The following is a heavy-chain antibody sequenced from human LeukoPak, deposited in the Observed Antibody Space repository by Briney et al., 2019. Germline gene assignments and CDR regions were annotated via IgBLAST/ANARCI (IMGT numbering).Heavy chain of an antibody. D-gene: IGHD6-6*01. CDR2: IYYSGST. Sequence: SETLSLTCTVSGGSISSGDYYWSWIRQPPGKGLEWIGYIYYSGSTNYNPSLKSRVTISVDTSKNQFSLKLSSVTAADTAVYYCARDGDAARQSHDAFDIWGQGTMVTVSS. J-gene: IGHJ3*02. CDR1: GGSISSGDYY. CDR3: ARDGDAARQSHDAFDI. V-gene: IGHV4-61*08.